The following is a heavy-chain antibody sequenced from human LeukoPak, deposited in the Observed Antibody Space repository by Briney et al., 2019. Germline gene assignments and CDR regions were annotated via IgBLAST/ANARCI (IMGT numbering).Heavy chain of an antibody. V-gene: IGHV4-39*07. J-gene: IGHJ5*02. CDR3: ARDHMITFGGVIAYNWFDP. D-gene: IGHD3-16*02. CDR2: IYYSGST. CDR1: GGSISSSSYY. Sequence: SKTLSLTCTVSGGSISSSSYYWGWIRQPPGKGLEWIGSIYYSGSTYYNPSLKSRVTISVDTSKNQFSLKLSSVTAADTAVYYCARDHMITFGGVIAYNWFDPWGQGTLVTVSS.